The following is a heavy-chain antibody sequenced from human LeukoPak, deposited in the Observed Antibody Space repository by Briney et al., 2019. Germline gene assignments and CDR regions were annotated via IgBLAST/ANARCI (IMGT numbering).Heavy chain of an antibody. Sequence: SETLSLTCTVSGGSISSYYWSWIRQPPGKGLEWIGYIYYSGSTNYNPSLKSRVTISVDTSKNQFSLKLSSVTAADTAVYYCAGTHGSGSYYNVGGYYFDYWGQGTLVTVSS. V-gene: IGHV4-59*01. D-gene: IGHD3-10*01. CDR1: GGSISSYY. CDR3: AGTHGSGSYYNVGGYYFDY. J-gene: IGHJ4*02. CDR2: IYYSGST.